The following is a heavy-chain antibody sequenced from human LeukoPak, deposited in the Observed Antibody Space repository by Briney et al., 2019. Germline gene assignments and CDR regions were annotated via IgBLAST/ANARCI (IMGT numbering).Heavy chain of an antibody. CDR3: AKADYYDSSGLDAFDI. V-gene: IGHV3-23*01. Sequence: GGSLRLSCGASGFTDSSNYMSWVRQAPGKGLEGVSAISGSGGSTYYADSVKGRFTISRDNSKNTLYLQMNSLRAEDTAVYYCAKADYYDSSGLDAFDIWGQGTMVTVSS. CDR2: ISGSGGST. D-gene: IGHD3-22*01. J-gene: IGHJ3*02. CDR1: GFTDSSNY.